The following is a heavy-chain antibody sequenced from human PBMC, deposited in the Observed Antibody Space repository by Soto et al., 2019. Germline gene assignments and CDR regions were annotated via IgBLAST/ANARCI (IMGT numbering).Heavy chain of an antibody. Sequence: SETLSLTFAVYGGSFSGHSWTWISQSPGKGLEWIVDINHSGIVNYSPSLKSRVTISVDTSKNQFSLTLGAVTDADTAMYYCSTRAYDTNGYYRFDPWGQGTLVTFSS. CDR1: GGSFSGHS. J-gene: IGHJ5*01. D-gene: IGHD3-22*01. V-gene: IGHV4-34*01. CDR2: INHSGIV. CDR3: STRAYDTNGYYRFDP.